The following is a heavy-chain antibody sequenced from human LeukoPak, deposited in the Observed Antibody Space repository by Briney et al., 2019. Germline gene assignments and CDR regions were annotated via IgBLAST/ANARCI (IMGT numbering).Heavy chain of an antibody. CDR2: ISSSGNTK. CDR3: ARDLTSVPTR. Sequence: PGGSLRLSCAGSGFTFSSHSMNWVRQVPGKGLEWVSYISSSGNTKHYVDSVKGRFTISRDNAKNSVYLQMNSLRDEDTAVYYCARDLTSVPTRWGQGTLVTVSS. V-gene: IGHV3-48*02. J-gene: IGHJ4*02. CDR1: GFTFSSHS. D-gene: IGHD4-17*01.